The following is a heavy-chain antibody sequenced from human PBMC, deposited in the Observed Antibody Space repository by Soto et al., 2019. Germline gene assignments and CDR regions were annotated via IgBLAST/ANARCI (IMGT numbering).Heavy chain of an antibody. CDR3: ARGRGILTGYYRIDY. J-gene: IGHJ4*02. CDR2: INHSGST. V-gene: IGHV4-34*01. Sequence: SETLSLTCAVYGGSFSGYYWSWIRQPPGKGLEWIGEINHSGSTNYNPSLKSRVTISVDTSKNQFSLKLSSVTAADTAVYYCARGRGILTGYYRIDYWGQGTLVTVPQ. CDR1: GGSFSGYY. D-gene: IGHD3-9*01.